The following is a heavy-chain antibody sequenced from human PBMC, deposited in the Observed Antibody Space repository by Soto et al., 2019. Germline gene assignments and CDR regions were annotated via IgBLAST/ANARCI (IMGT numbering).Heavy chain of an antibody. J-gene: IGHJ4*01. CDR2: IYYSGST. D-gene: IGHD1-26*01. CDR1: GGSISSSSYY. V-gene: IGHV4-39*01. CDR3: ARPSGSYLYYFDY. Sequence: QLQLQESGPGLVKPSETLSLTCTVSGGSISSSSYYWGWIRQPPGKGLEWIGSIYYSGSTYYNPSLKSRLPISVDTSKNQFSLKLSSVTAADTAVYYCARPSGSYLYYFDYWGHGTLVTVSS.